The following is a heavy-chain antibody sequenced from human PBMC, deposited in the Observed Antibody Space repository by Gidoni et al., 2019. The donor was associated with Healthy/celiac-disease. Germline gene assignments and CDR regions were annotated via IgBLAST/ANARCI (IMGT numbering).Heavy chain of an antibody. CDR1: GYSFTSYW. Sequence: EVQLVQSGAAVKKPGASLKISCKGSGYSFTSYWIVWVRQMPGKGREWMGIIYPGDSDTIYSPSFQGQVTIAADNSISTAYLQWSSLKASDTAMYYCARPATAGIDYWGQGTLVTVSS. CDR3: ARPATAGIDY. CDR2: IYPGDSDT. J-gene: IGHJ4*02. D-gene: IGHD6-19*01. V-gene: IGHV5-51*01.